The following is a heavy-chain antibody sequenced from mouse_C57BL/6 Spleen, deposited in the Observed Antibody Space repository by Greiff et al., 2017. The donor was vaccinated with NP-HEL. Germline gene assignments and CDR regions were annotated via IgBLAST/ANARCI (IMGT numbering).Heavy chain of an antibody. V-gene: IGHV1-64*01. J-gene: IGHJ3*01. CDR3: ARPPDGYYVPFAY. CDR1: GYTFTSYW. Sequence: VKLQQPGAELVKPGASVKLSCKASGYTFTSYWMHWVKQRPGQGLEWIGMIHPNSGSTNYNEKFKSKATLTVDKSSSTAYMQLSSLTSEDSAVYYCARPPDGYYVPFAYWGQGTLVTVSA. D-gene: IGHD2-3*01. CDR2: IHPNSGST.